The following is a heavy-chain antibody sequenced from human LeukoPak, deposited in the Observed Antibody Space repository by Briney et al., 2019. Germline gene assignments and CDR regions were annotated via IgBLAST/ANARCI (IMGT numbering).Heavy chain of an antibody. V-gene: IGHV1-46*01. D-gene: IGHD2-8*01. CDR3: ARDAYCTNGVCYVNDFDY. CDR2: INPSGGST. Sequence: ASVKVSCKASGYTFTSYYMHWVRQAPGQGLEWMGIINPSGGSTSYAQKFQGRVTMTRDTSTSTVYMELSSLRSEDTAAYYCARDAYCTNGVCYVNDFDYWGQGTLVTVSP. J-gene: IGHJ4*02. CDR1: GYTFTSYY.